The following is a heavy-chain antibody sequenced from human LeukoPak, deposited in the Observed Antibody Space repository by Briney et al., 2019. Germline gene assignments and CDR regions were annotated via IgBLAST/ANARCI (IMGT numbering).Heavy chain of an antibody. V-gene: IGHV3-15*01. CDR1: GFSSSTYW. CDR3: TTDITYYDTSGAPN. Sequence: GGSLRLSCAASGFSSSTYWMHWVRQAPGKGLEWVGRIKSKTDGGTIDYAAPVKGRFTISRDDSKNTLYLQMNSLKTEDTGVYYCTTDITYYDTSGAPNWGQGTLVTVSS. D-gene: IGHD3-22*01. CDR2: IKSKTDGGTI. J-gene: IGHJ4*02.